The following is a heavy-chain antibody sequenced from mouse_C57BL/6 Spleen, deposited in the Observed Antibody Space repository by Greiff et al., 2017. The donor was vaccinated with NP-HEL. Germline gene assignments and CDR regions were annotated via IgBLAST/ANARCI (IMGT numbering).Heavy chain of an antibody. CDR3: ARDGQIRLQFDY. Sequence: EVMLVESGGGLVKPGGSLKLSCAASGFTFSSYAMSWVRQTPEKRLEWVATISDGGSYTYYPDNVKGRFTISRDNAKNNLYLQMSHLKSEDTAMYYCARDGQIRLQFDYWGQGTTLTVSS. V-gene: IGHV5-4*01. CDR1: GFTFSSYA. CDR2: ISDGGSYT. D-gene: IGHD3-2*02. J-gene: IGHJ2*01.